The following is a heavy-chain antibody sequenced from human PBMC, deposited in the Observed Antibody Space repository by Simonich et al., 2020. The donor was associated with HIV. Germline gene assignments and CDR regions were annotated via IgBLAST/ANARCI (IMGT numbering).Heavy chain of an antibody. CDR3: AAGNGLLRFLEWEGTYMDV. J-gene: IGHJ6*03. Sequence: QVQLEQWGAGLLKPSETLSLTCAVYGGSFSSYYWSWIRQPPGKGLEWIGEINHSGNTNYNSALKSRVTISGDTAKNQFSLKLSSVTAADTAVYYCAAGNGLLRFLEWEGTYMDVWGKGTTVTVSS. D-gene: IGHD3-3*01. CDR2: INHSGNT. V-gene: IGHV4-34*01. CDR1: GGSFSSYY.